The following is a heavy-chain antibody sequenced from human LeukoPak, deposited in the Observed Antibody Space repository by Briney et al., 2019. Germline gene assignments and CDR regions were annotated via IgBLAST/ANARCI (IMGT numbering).Heavy chain of an antibody. CDR1: GGTFSSYA. D-gene: IGHD4-23*01. CDR2: IIPIFGTA. V-gene: IGHV1-69*13. CDR3: ARYDYGGNYDC. J-gene: IGHJ4*02. Sequence: ASVKVSCKASGGTFSSYAISWVRQAPGQGLEWMGGIIPIFGTANYAQKFQGRVTIAADESTSTAYMELSSLRSEDTAVYYCARYDYGGNYDCWGQGTLVTVSS.